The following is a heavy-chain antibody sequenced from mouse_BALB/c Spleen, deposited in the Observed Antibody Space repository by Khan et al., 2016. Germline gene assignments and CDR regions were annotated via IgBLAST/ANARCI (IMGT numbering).Heavy chain of an antibody. V-gene: IGHV5-6-3*01. CDR2: INSNGGNT. CDR1: GFTFSNYG. CDR3: ASVYYYGSPYVDC. J-gene: IGHJ2*01. D-gene: IGHD1-1*01. Sequence: EVELVESGGGLVQPGGSLKLSCAASGFTFSNYGMSWVRQTPDKRLELVATINSNGGNTYYPDSVKGRFTISRDNSNNTLYLQMSSLKSEDTAMXYCASVYYYGSPYVDCWGEGTTLTASS.